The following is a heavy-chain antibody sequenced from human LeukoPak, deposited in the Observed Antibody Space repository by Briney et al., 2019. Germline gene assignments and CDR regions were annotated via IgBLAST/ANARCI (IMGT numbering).Heavy chain of an antibody. CDR2: ISAYSGNT. CDR1: GYTFTSYG. J-gene: IGHJ2*01. V-gene: IGHV1-18*01. D-gene: IGHD2-2*01. Sequence: AASVKVSCKASGYTFTSYGISGVRRAPGQGLEWMGWISAYSGNTHYAQKLQGRVTMTTDTSTSTAYMELRSLRSDDTAVYYCARVFLGIGYQLPQGYWYFDLWGRGTLVTVSS. CDR3: ARVFLGIGYQLPQGYWYFDL.